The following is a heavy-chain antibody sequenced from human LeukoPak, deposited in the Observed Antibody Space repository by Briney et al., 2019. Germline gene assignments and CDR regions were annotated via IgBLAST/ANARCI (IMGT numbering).Heavy chain of an antibody. D-gene: IGHD3-22*01. CDR1: GGSISSSSYY. CDR2: IYYSGST. V-gene: IGHV4-39*07. Sequence: SETLSLTCTVSGGSISSSSYYWGGIRQPPGKGLEWIGSIYYSGSTYYNPSLKSRVTLSVDTSKNQFSLKLSSVTAADTAVYYCASFYDSSGYYSQAYWAQGALVTVSS. CDR3: ASFYDSSGYYSQAY. J-gene: IGHJ4*02.